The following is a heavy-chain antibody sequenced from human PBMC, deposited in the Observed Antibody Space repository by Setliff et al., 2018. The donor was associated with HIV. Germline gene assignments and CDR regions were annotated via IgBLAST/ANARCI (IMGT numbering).Heavy chain of an antibody. CDR3: ARPGPPYVPSQVLPFDS. V-gene: IGHV4-4*08. J-gene: IGHJ4*02. CDR1: GGSMRSHY. Sequence: SETLSLTCTVSGGSMRSHYWNWIRQPPGKGLEWIGYIYTSGSTDYNPSLKSRVTISLDTSKNQFSLELSSVTAADTAVYYCARPGPPYVPSQVLPFDSWGQGLLVTVSS. CDR2: IYTSGST. D-gene: IGHD3-16*01.